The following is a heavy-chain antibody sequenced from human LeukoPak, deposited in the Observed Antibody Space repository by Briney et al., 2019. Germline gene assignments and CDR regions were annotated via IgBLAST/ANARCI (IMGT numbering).Heavy chain of an antibody. CDR1: GGSFSGYY. Sequence: PSETLSLTCAVYGGSFSGYYWGWVRQPPGKGLEWIGSIYKTGAIYDNPSLKSRVTISVDTSKNQFSLKLSSVTAADTAVYYCARLGWLYGSGSMNWFDPWGQGTLVTVSS. CDR3: ARLGWLYGSGSMNWFDP. CDR2: IYKTGAI. J-gene: IGHJ5*02. D-gene: IGHD3-10*01. V-gene: IGHV4-34*01.